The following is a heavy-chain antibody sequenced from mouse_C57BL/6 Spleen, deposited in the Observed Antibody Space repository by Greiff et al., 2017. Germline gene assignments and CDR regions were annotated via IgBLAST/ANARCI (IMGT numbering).Heavy chain of an antibody. CDR1: GFTFTDYY. CDR2: IRNKANGYTT. Sequence: EVMLVESGGGLVQPGGSLSLSCAASGFTFTDYYMSWVRQPPGKALEWLGFIRNKANGYTTEYSGSVKGRFTISRDNSQSILYLQMNALRAEDSATYNCARYGGVRVTYYFVYWGQGTTLTVSS. CDR3: ARYGGVRVTYYFVY. D-gene: IGHD2-12*01. V-gene: IGHV7-3*01. J-gene: IGHJ2*01.